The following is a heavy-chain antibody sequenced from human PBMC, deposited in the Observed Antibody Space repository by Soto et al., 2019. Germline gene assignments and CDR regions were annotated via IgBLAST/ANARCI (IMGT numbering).Heavy chain of an antibody. D-gene: IGHD6-13*01. Sequence: SETLSLTCAVSGYSISSGYYWGWIRQPPGKGLEWIGSIYHSGSTYYNPSLKSRVTISVDTSKNQFSLKLSSVTAADTAVYYCAREVDSSSWSFDTWGQETLVTVSS. V-gene: IGHV4-38-2*02. CDR2: IYHSGST. CDR3: AREVDSSSWSFDT. J-gene: IGHJ5*02. CDR1: GYSISSGYY.